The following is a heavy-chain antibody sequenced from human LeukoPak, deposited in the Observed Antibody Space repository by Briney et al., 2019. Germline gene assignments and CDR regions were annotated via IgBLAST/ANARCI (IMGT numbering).Heavy chain of an antibody. J-gene: IGHJ4*02. Sequence: PSETLSLTCIVSGDSISSGSYYWTWLRQPAGKGLEWIGRIHTSGNTNYSPSLKSRVTISRDTSKNQFSLRLTSVTAADTAVYYCVRDWNGDYFDYWGQGTPVTVSS. CDR1: GDSISSGSYY. CDR3: VRDWNGDYFDY. D-gene: IGHD1-1*01. CDR2: IHTSGNT. V-gene: IGHV4-61*02.